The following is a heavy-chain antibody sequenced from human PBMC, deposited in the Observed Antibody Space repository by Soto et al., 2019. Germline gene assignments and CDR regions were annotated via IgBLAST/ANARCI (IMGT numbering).Heavy chain of an antibody. D-gene: IGHD4-17*01. CDR3: ARDLHGDYYFDY. J-gene: IGHJ4*02. CDR2: INPNSGGT. CDR1: GYTFTGYY. Sequence: RASVKVSCKASGYTFTGYYMHWVRQAPGQGLEWMGWINPNSGGTNYAQKFQGRVTMTRDTSISTAYMELSRLRSDGTAVYYCARDLHGDYYFDYWGQGTLVTVSS. V-gene: IGHV1-2*02.